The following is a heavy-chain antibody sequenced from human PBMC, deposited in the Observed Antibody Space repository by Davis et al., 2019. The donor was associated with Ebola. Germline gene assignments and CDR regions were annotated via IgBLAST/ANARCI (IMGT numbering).Heavy chain of an antibody. Sequence: GESLKISCAASGFTFSSYGMHWVRQAPGKGLEWVAVISYDGSNKYYADSVKGRFTISRDNSKNTLYLQMNSLRAEDTAVYYCARGVWEEWLLYGEYYFDYWDQGTLVTVSS. D-gene: IGHD3-3*01. J-gene: IGHJ4*02. CDR1: GFTFSSYG. V-gene: IGHV3-30*03. CDR2: ISYDGSNK. CDR3: ARGVWEEWLLYGEYYFDY.